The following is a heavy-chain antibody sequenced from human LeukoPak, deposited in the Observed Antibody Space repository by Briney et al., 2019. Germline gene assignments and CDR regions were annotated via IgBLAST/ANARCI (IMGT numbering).Heavy chain of an antibody. CDR1: GYTFTGYY. CDR2: ISAYNGNT. D-gene: IGHD3-3*01. V-gene: IGHV1-18*04. CDR3: ARDPGYDFWSGYLKVNAFDI. J-gene: IGHJ3*02. Sequence: GASVKVSCKASGYTFTGYYMHWVRQAPGQGLEWMGWISAYNGNTNYAQKLQGRVTMTTDTSTSTAYMELRSLRSDDTAVYYCARDPGYDFWSGYLKVNAFDIWGQGTMVTVSS.